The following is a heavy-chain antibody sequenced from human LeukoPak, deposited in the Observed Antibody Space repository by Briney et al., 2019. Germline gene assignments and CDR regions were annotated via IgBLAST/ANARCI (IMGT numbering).Heavy chain of an antibody. D-gene: IGHD3-22*01. Sequence: SETLSLACTVSGGSISSSSYYWSWIRQPPGKGLEWIGYIYYSGSTNYNPSLKSRVTMSVDTSKNQFSLKLSSVTAADTAVYYCARHGGSGYYSNWFDPWGQGTLVTVSS. J-gene: IGHJ5*02. CDR3: ARHGGSGYYSNWFDP. CDR2: IYYSGST. V-gene: IGHV4-61*05. CDR1: GGSISSSSYY.